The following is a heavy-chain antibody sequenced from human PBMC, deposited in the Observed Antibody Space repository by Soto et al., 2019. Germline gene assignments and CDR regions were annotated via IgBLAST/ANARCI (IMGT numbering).Heavy chain of an antibody. D-gene: IGHD1-26*01. Sequence: GESLKISCKGSGYSFTTYWIGWVRQKPGKGMEWMGIIFPGDSDIRYSPSLQGQVTISADKSITTAYLPWSSLKASDTAIYYCARQEIAGATSAFDIWGQGTLVTVSS. CDR1: GYSFTTYW. J-gene: IGHJ3*02. V-gene: IGHV5-51*01. CDR2: IFPGDSDI. CDR3: ARQEIAGATSAFDI.